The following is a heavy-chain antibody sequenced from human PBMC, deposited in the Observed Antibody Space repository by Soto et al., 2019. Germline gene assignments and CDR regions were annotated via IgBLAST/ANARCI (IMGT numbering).Heavy chain of an antibody. V-gene: IGHV4-59*08. CDR3: ARSYYDFWSGYFFAGY. CDR2: IYYSGST. CDR1: GGSISSYY. D-gene: IGHD3-3*01. J-gene: IGHJ4*02. Sequence: SETLSLICTVSGGSISSYYWSWIRQPPGKGLEWIGYIYYSGSTNYNPSLKSRVTISVDTSKNQFSLKLSSVTAADTAVYYCARSYYDFWSGYFFAGYWGQGTLVTVSS.